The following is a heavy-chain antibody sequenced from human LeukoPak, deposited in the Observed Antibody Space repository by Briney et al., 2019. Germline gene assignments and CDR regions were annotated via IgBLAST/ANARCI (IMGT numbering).Heavy chain of an antibody. CDR2: VYYSGIT. V-gene: IGHV4-59*01. J-gene: IGHJ4*02. D-gene: IGHD1-26*01. CDR1: GDSITSFY. Sequence: PSETLSLTCTVSGDSITSFYWSWIRQPPEKGLEWIGSVYYSGITNYNPSLKSRVTMSVDTSKKQFSLDLNSVTAADTAVYYCASTGSGSTDFWGQGTLVTVSS. CDR3: ASTGSGSTDF.